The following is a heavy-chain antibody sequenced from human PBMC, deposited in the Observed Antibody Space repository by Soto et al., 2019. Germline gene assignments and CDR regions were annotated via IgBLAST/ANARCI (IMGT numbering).Heavy chain of an antibody. CDR1: GFTFDDYA. J-gene: IGHJ3*02. V-gene: IGHV3-9*01. CDR2: ISWNSGSI. D-gene: IGHD6-13*01. Sequence: PGGSLRLSCAASGFTFDDYAMHWVRQAPGKGLEWVAGISWNSGSIGYADSVKGRFTISRDNAKNSLYLQMNSLRAEDTALYYCAKDKGSSSWYGKDAFDIWGQGTMVTVSS. CDR3: AKDKGSSSWYGKDAFDI.